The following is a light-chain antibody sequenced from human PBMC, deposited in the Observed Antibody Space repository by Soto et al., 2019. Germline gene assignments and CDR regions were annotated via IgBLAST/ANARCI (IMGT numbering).Light chain of an antibody. Sequence: DIQMTQSPASLSASVVDRVIITCRASQSISNHLNWYQQKPGNAPKLLIFSASSLQSGVPSRFRGSRSGPDFTLTISRLQAEDFATYYWQQSYSLPITFGQGTRLDIK. V-gene: IGKV1-39*01. J-gene: IGKJ5*01. CDR3: QQSYSLPIT. CDR2: SAS. CDR1: QSISNH.